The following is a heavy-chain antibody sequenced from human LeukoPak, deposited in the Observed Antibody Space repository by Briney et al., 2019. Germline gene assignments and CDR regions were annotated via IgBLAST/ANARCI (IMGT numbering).Heavy chain of an antibody. D-gene: IGHD3-22*01. CDR1: GGSINTGNYY. J-gene: IGHJ4*02. V-gene: IGHV4-30-4*01. Sequence: SETLSLTCTVSGGSINTGNYYWSWIRQPPGKGLEWLGFIHYSGSTDYNPSLKSRVSISIDTSKNQFSLRLSSVTAADTAVYARNGRGRNYGSNAYLPDYWGQGTLVTVSS. CDR2: IHYSGST. CDR3: NGRGRNYGSNAYLPDY.